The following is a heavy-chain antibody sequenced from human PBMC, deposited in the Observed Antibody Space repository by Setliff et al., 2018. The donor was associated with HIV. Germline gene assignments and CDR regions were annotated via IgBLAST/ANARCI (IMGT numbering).Heavy chain of an antibody. CDR2: ISGSGGST. J-gene: IGHJ4*02. V-gene: IGHV3-23*01. CDR1: GFTFSSYA. CDR3: AKDRQLVRPNYFDY. D-gene: IGHD6-13*01. Sequence: PGGSLRLSCAASGFTFSSYAMSWVRRAPGEGLEWVSAISGSGGSTCYADSVKGRFTISRYNSKNTLYLQMNSLRAEDTSVYYCAKDRQLVRPNYFDYWGQGTLVTVSS.